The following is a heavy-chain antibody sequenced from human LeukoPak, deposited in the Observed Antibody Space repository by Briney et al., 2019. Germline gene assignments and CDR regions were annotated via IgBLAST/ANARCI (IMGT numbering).Heavy chain of an antibody. J-gene: IGHJ4*02. CDR2: IYTSGST. V-gene: IGHV4-4*07. Sequence: SEALSLTCTVSGGSISSYYWSWIRQPDGKGLEWIGRIYTSGSTNSNPSLRSRVTMSVDTSKNHFSLKLRSVTAADTAVYYCARYMYYYGSGSYYPRFDYWGQGTLVTVSS. CDR1: GGSISSYY. CDR3: ARYMYYYGSGSYYPRFDY. D-gene: IGHD3-10*01.